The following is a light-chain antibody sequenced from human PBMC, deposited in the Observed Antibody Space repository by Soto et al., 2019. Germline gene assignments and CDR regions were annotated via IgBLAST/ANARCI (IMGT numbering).Light chain of an antibody. Sequence: EVVLTHSPATLSLSPGERATLSCRASQSVSSSLAWYQQKPGQAPRLLIYDASTRATGIPARFSGSGSGTDFTLTISSLQSEDFAVYYCQQYNNWVRTFGQGTKVDIK. J-gene: IGKJ1*01. CDR3: QQYNNWVRT. CDR1: QSVSSS. CDR2: DAS. V-gene: IGKV3-15*01.